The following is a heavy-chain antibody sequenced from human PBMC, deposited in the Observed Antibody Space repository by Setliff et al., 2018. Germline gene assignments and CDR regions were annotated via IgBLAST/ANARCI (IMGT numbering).Heavy chain of an antibody. CDR1: GFSFSDYL. V-gene: IGHV1-2*02. CDR3: ARDTLALKDITLFEY. J-gene: IGHJ4*02. D-gene: IGHD5-12*01. CDR2: INLNTGNI. Sequence: ASVKVSCKASGFSFSDYLMNWMRQTPDQRLEGMGRINLNTGNIFYAQEFQGRVTLTRDASISTAYMELTCMRYDDTAIYYCARDTLALKDITLFEYWGQGTLVTVSS.